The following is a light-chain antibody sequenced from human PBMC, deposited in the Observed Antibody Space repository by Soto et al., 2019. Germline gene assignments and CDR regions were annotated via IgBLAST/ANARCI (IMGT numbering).Light chain of an antibody. CDR3: QPPSNWPRT. CDR1: HSVSRH. Sequence: EIVMTQSPATLSVSPGGRSTLSCRASHSVSRHLAWYQHKPGQAPSLIIYDASARATGIPARFSGSGSGTEFTINISSLQSEDFGVYCCQPPSNWPRTFGQGYTVEIK. J-gene: IGKJ1*01. V-gene: IGKV3-15*01. CDR2: DAS.